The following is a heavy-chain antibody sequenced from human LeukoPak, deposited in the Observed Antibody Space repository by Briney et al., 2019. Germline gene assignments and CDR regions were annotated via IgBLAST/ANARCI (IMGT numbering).Heavy chain of an antibody. Sequence: GGSLRLSCAASGFTFSSYGMSWVRQAPGKGLEWVSAISGSGNTIYYADSLKGRFTISRDNAKTSLYLQMNSLRSEDTAVYYCARDNSVRDEAWWFNPWGQGTLVTVSS. D-gene: IGHD5-24*01. V-gene: IGHV3-21*04. J-gene: IGHJ5*02. CDR1: GFTFSSYG. CDR3: ARDNSVRDEAWWFNP. CDR2: ISGSGNTI.